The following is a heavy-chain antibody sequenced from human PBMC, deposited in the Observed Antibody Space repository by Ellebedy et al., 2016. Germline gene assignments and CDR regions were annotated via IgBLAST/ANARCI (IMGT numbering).Heavy chain of an antibody. CDR1: GFTFSSYG. V-gene: IGHV3-30*18. CDR3: AKDFFGGSYLSHAFDI. D-gene: IGHD1-26*01. CDR2: ISYDGNNK. Sequence: GGSLRLXXAASGFTFSSYGMHWVRQAPGKGLEWVAVISYDGNNKYYADSVKGRFTISRDNSKNTLYLQMNSLRAEDTAVYYCAKDFFGGSYLSHAFDIWGQGTMVTVSS. J-gene: IGHJ3*02.